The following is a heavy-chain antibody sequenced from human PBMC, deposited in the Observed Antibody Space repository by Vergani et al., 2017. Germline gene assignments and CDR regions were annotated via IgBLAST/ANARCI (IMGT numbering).Heavy chain of an antibody. CDR2: IYYSGST. Sequence: QVQLQESGPGLVKPSQTLSLTCTVSGGSISSGGYYWSWIRQHPGKGLEGIGYIYYSGSTYYNPSLKSRVTISVDTSKNQLSLKLSSVTAADTAVYYCARVFSDSSSRPFDYWGQGTLVTVSS. CDR1: GGSISSGGYY. D-gene: IGHD6-13*01. CDR3: ARVFSDSSSRPFDY. J-gene: IGHJ4*02. V-gene: IGHV4-31*03.